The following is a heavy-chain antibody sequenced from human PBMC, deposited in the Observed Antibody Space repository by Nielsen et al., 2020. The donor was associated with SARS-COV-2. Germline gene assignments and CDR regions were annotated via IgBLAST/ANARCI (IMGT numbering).Heavy chain of an antibody. D-gene: IGHD5-24*01. V-gene: IGHV4-34*01. J-gene: IGHJ2*01. CDR3: ARGRGDGRIRYFDL. Sequence: GSLRLSCAVYGGSFSGYYWSWIRQPPGKGLEWIGEINHSGSTNYNPSLKSRVTISVDTSKNQFSLKLSSVTAADTAVYYCARGRGDGRIRYFDLWGRGTLVTVSS. CDR1: GGSFSGYY. CDR2: INHSGST.